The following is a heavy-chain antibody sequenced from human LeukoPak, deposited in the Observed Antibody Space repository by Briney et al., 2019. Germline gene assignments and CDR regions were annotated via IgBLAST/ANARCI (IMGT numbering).Heavy chain of an antibody. CDR2: VSNDGSNQ. CDR1: GFTFTYYA. CDR3: AKERASGWYQGTFAY. V-gene: IGHV3-30-3*01. D-gene: IGHD6-19*01. Sequence: GGSLRLSCAASGFTFTYYAMHWVRQAPGKGLEWVSVVSNDGSNQDYTDSVKGRFIISRDDSKSTVYLQMNSLRAEDTAVYYCAKERASGWYQGTFAYWGQGTLVTVSS. J-gene: IGHJ4*02.